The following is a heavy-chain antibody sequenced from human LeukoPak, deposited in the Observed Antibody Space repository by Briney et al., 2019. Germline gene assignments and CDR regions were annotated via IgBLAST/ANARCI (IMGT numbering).Heavy chain of an antibody. Sequence: GGSLRLSCAASGFTFDDYAMHWVRQAPGKGLEWVSGISWNNISRGYADSVKGRFTISRDNAKNSLYLQMNSLRTEDTALYYCAKVASYDYGDYIDFWGQGTLVTVSS. CDR2: ISWNNISR. V-gene: IGHV3-9*01. J-gene: IGHJ4*02. CDR3: AKVASYDYGDYIDF. CDR1: GFTFDDYA. D-gene: IGHD4-17*01.